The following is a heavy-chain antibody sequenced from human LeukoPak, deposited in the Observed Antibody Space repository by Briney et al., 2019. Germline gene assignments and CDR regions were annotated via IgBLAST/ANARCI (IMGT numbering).Heavy chain of an antibody. J-gene: IGHJ4*02. CDR1: GGSIASSSNY. CDR3: ARVGVFGYCTRDSCHSPLDY. V-gene: IGHV4-39*07. Sequence: SETLSLTCTVSGGSIASSSNYWVWTRQPPGKGLEWIGSIFYTGNTYYNPSLKSRVTISVDTSNNQFSLNLASVTAADTAVYYCARVGVFGYCTRDSCHSPLDYWGQGTLVTVSS. CDR2: IFYTGNT. D-gene: IGHD2-15*01.